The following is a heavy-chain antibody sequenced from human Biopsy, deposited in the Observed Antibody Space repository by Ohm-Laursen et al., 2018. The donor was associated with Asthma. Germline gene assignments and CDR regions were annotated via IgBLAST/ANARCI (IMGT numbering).Heavy chain of an antibody. CDR2: VSYSFEYSGST. V-gene: IGHV4-59*01. D-gene: IGHD4-23*01. Sequence: SETLSLTCSVSGGSISGYYWSWIRQAPGKGLEWIGYVSYSFEYSGSTNYNPSLKSRVTISVDTSKNQFSPTLSSVTAADTAIYYCSRNKIDDGIYFDDWGLGTLVTVSS. CDR3: SRNKIDDGIYFDD. CDR1: GGSISGYY. J-gene: IGHJ4*02.